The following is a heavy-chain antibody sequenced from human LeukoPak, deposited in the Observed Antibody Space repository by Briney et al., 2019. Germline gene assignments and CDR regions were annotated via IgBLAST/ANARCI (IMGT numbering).Heavy chain of an antibody. CDR1: GFTFDDYA. CDR3: AKDFRCSSTSCYVFDY. V-gene: IGHV3-9*01. D-gene: IGHD2-2*01. Sequence: GGSLRLSCAASGFTFDDYAMRWVRQAPGKGLEWVSGISWNSGSIGYADSVKGRFTISRDNAKNSLYLQMNSLRAEDTALYYCAKDFRCSSTSCYVFDYWGQGTLVTVSS. CDR2: ISWNSGSI. J-gene: IGHJ4*02.